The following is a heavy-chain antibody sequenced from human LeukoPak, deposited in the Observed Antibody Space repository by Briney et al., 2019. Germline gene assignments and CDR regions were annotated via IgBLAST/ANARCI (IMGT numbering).Heavy chain of an antibody. CDR1: GFTFSSYS. D-gene: IGHD6-6*01. J-gene: IGHJ6*03. CDR2: ISSSSSYI. Sequence: GGSLRLSCAASGFTFSSYSMNWVRQAPGKGLEWVSSISSSSSYIYYADSVKGRFTISRDNAKNSLYLQMNSLRAEDTAVYYCAGDYSSSSGYYYYYMDVWGKGTTVTVSS. V-gene: IGHV3-21*01. CDR3: AGDYSSSSGYYYYYMDV.